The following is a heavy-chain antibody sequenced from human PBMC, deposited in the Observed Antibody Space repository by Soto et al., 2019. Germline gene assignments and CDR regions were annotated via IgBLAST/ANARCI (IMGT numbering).Heavy chain of an antibody. D-gene: IGHD1-1*01. CDR2: INAGNGDS. CDR1: EYTFSSYT. Sequence: VSVKVSCKASEYTFSSYTLHWVRQAPGQRLEWMGWINAGNGDSKYSQKFQGRVSISRDTSASTASMELSSLTSEDTAVYYCARELPVLYYFNXWGQGTMVTVSX. V-gene: IGHV1-3*01. CDR3: ARELPVLYYFNX. J-gene: IGHJ4*02.